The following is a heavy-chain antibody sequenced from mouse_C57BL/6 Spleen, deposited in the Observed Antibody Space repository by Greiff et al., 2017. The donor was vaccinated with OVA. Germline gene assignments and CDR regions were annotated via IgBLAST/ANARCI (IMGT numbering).Heavy chain of an antibody. CDR3: ARLPFGYDVFAY. D-gene: IGHD2-2*01. J-gene: IGHJ3*01. CDR1: GYTFTSYW. V-gene: IGHV1-53*01. CDR2: SNPSNGGT. Sequence: QVQLQQPGTELVKPGASVKLSCKASGYTFTSYWMHWVKQRPGQGLEWIGNSNPSNGGTNYNEKFKSKATLTVDKSSSTAYMQLSSLTSEDSAVYYCARLPFGYDVFAYWGQGTLVTVSA.